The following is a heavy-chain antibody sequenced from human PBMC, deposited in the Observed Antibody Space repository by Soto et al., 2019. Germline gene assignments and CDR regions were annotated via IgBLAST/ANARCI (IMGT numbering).Heavy chain of an antibody. J-gene: IGHJ4*02. CDR1: GFTFSDYY. CDR3: ANDLYSSSWYGMGLDY. D-gene: IGHD6-13*01. Sequence: QVQLVESGGGLVKPGGSLRLSCAASGFTFSDYYMSWIRQAPGKGLEWVSYISSSGSTIYYADTVKGRFTISRDNAKNSLYLQMNSLRAEDTAVYYCANDLYSSSWYGMGLDYWGQGTLVTVSS. V-gene: IGHV3-11*01. CDR2: ISSSGSTI.